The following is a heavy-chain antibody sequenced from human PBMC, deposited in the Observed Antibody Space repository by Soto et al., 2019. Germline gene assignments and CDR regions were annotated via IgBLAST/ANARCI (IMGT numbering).Heavy chain of an antibody. D-gene: IGHD3-22*01. V-gene: IGHV3-30*03. Sequence: QVQLVESGGGVVQPGRSLRLYCTASGFTFSSNGMCWVRQAPGKGLEWVAVISYDGNNKYYADSVKGRFSISRDNSKNTLLLQMNSLRAEDTAVYNCARAVYYDSSGFRGGAFDIWGQGTIVTVSS. CDR3: ARAVYYDSSGFRGGAFDI. CDR1: GFTFSSNG. CDR2: ISYDGNNK. J-gene: IGHJ3*02.